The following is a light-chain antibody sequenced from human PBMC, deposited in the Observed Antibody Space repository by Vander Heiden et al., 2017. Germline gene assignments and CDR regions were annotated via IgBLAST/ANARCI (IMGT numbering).Light chain of an antibody. CDR2: EVS. CDR3: TSYAGSNNLV. CDR1: SSDVGRYNY. V-gene: IGLV2-8*01. Sequence: QSALTQPPSASGSPGQSVTISCTGSSSDVGRYNYVSWYQQHTGKAPNLMIYEVSKRPSGVPDRFSVSKSGTTASLTVSALQAEDEADYYCTSYAGSNNLVFGGGTKLTVL. J-gene: IGLJ2*01.